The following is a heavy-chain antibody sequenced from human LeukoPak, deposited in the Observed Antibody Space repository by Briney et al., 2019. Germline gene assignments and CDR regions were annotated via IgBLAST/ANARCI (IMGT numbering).Heavy chain of an antibody. CDR2: IIPIFGTA. CDR3: ARVGSSGWWGYYYYGMDV. Sequence: ASVKVSCKASGGTFSSYAISWVRQAPGQGLEWMGGIIPIFGTANYAQKFQGRVTITADESTSTAYMELSSLRSEDTAVYYCARVGSSGWWGYYYYGMDVWGQGTTVTVSS. J-gene: IGHJ6*02. CDR1: GGTFSSYA. D-gene: IGHD6-19*01. V-gene: IGHV1-69*01.